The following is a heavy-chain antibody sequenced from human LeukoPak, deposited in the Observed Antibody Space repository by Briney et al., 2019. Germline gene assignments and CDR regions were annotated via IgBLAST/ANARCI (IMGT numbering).Heavy chain of an antibody. V-gene: IGHV4-34*01. D-gene: IGHD1-1*01. CDR3: ASSRIQRGYFDY. CDR1: GGSFSGYY. J-gene: IGHJ4*02. Sequence: SETLSLTCAVYGGSFSGYYWSWIRQPPGKGLEWIGEINHSGSTNYNPSLKSRVTISVDTSKNQFSLKLSSVTAADTAVYYCASSRIQRGYFDYWGQGTLVTVSS. CDR2: INHSGST.